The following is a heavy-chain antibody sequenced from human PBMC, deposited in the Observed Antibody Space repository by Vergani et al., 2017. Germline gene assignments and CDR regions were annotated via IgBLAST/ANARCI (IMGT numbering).Heavy chain of an antibody. CDR1: GGSISSGSYY. D-gene: IGHD3-22*01. J-gene: IGHJ4*02. CDR3: ARGRGYYSYYFDY. Sequence: QVQLQESGPGLVKPSQTLSLTCTVSGGSISSGSYYWSWIRQPAGKGLEWIGRIYTSGSTNYNPSLKSRVTISVDTSKNQFSLKLSSVTAADTAVYYCARGRGYYSYYFDYWGQGTLVTVSS. CDR2: IYTSGST. V-gene: IGHV4-61*02.